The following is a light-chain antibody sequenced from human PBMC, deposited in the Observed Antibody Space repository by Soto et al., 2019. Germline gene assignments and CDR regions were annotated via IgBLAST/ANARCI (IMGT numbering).Light chain of an antibody. V-gene: IGKV3-15*01. Sequence: EIMMTQSPATLSVSPGERATLSCRASQSVSSNLAWYQQKPGQAPRLLIYGASTRATGIPDRFSGSGSGTDFTLTISRLEPEDFAVYHCQQYDDSMTFGQGTKVDI. CDR1: QSVSSN. CDR3: QQYDDSMT. CDR2: GAS. J-gene: IGKJ1*01.